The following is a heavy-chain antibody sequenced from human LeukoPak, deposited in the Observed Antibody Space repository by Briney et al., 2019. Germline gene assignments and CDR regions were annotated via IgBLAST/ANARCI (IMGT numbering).Heavy chain of an antibody. V-gene: IGHV4-59*12. CDR3: ARESRPGYYYGMDV. CDR2: IYYSGST. CDR1: GGSISSYY. J-gene: IGHJ6*02. Sequence: PSETLSLTCTVSGGSISSYYWSWIRQPPGKGLEWIGYIYYSGSTNYNPSLKSRVTISVDTSKNQFSLKLSSVTAADTAVYYCARESRPGYYYGMDVWGQGTTVTVSS.